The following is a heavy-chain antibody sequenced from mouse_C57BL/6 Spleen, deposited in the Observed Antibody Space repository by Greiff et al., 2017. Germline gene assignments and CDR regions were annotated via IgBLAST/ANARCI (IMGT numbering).Heavy chain of an antibody. D-gene: IGHD2-4*01. V-gene: IGHV1-64*01. J-gene: IGHJ4*01. CDR1: GYTFTSYW. Sequence: QVQLQQPGAELVKPGASVTLSCKASGYTFTSYWRHWVKQRPGQGLEWIGMIHPNSGSTNYNEKFKSKATLTVDKSSSTDYMQLSSLTSEDSAVYYCADGGLDYYAMDYWGQGTSVTVSS. CDR3: ADGGLDYYAMDY. CDR2: IHPNSGST.